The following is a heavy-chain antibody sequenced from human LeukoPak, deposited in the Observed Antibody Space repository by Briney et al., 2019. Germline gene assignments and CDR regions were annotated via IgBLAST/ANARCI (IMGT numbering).Heavy chain of an antibody. CDR1: GFTFSRYG. CDR3: AKLSVWGSYRFHDAFDI. V-gene: IGHV3-30*18. Sequence: GGSLRLSCAASGFTFSRYGMHWVGQAPGKGLEGVAVISYDGSNKYYADSVKGRFTISRDNSKNTLYLQMNSLRAEDTAVYYCAKLSVWGSYRFHDAFDIWGQGTMVTVSS. CDR2: ISYDGSNK. D-gene: IGHD3-16*02. J-gene: IGHJ3*02.